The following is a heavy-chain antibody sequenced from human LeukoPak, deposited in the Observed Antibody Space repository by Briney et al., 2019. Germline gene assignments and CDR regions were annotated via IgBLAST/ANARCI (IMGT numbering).Heavy chain of an antibody. Sequence: SETLSLTCTVSGDPFSSTYYWGWIRQPPGKGLEWIGSVSYSGSTYYIPSLKSRVTISVDTSKKQISLKLISVPAADTAVYFCSRATSTWYIDYWGRGTLVTVSS. J-gene: IGHJ4*02. D-gene: IGHD6-13*01. CDR3: SRATSTWYIDY. V-gene: IGHV4-39*01. CDR2: VSYSGST. CDR1: GDPFSSTYY.